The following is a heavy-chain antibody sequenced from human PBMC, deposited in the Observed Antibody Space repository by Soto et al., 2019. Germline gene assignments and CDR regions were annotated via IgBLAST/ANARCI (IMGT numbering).Heavy chain of an antibody. D-gene: IGHD3-22*01. CDR3: ARDRSGYYDSSGYFNYWYFDL. J-gene: IGHJ2*01. V-gene: IGHV3-48*01. CDR1: GFTFSSYS. Sequence: EVQLVESGGGLVQPGGSLRLSCAASGFTFSSYSMNWVRQAPGKGLEWVSYISSSSSTIYYADSVKGRFTISRDNAKNAQYLKRNSLRAEDRAVYDCARDRSGYYDSSGYFNYWYFDLWGRGTLVTVSS. CDR2: ISSSSSTI.